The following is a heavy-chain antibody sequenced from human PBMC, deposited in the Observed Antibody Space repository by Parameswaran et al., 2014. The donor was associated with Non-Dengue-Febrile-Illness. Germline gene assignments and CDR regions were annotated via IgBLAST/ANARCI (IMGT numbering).Heavy chain of an antibody. CDR1: SNA. J-gene: IGHJ6*02. CDR3: AKDLSFGEVIVVYYYYGMDV. Sequence: SNARWIRQPPGKGLEWVSAISGSGGSTYYADSVKGRFTISRDNSKNTLYLQMNSLRAEDTAVYYCAKDLSFGEVIVVYYYYGMDVWGQGATVTVSS. V-gene: IGHV3-23*01. CDR2: ISGSGGST. D-gene: IGHD3-16*02.